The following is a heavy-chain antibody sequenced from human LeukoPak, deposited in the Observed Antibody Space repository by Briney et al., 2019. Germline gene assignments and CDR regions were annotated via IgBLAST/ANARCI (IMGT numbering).Heavy chain of an antibody. Sequence: SQTLSLTCAVSGGSISSGGYSWSWIRQPPGKGLEWIGYIYYSGSTYYNPSLKSRVTISVDTSKNQFTLKLSSVTAADTAVYYCARDPPYRRYCSGGSCYIRGAFDIWGQGTMVTVSS. CDR1: GGSISSGGYS. CDR3: ARDPPYRRYCSGGSCYIRGAFDI. V-gene: IGHV4-30-4*01. CDR2: IYYSGST. J-gene: IGHJ3*02. D-gene: IGHD2-15*01.